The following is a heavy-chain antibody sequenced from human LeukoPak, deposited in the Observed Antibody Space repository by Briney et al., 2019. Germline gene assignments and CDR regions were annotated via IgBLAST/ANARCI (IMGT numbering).Heavy chain of an antibody. V-gene: IGHV3-48*03. CDR2: ISSSGSTI. D-gene: IGHD6-13*01. CDR1: GFTFSSYE. CDR3: ARESAAAGTTFDY. J-gene: IGHJ4*02. Sequence: PGGSLRLSCAASGFTFSSYEMNWVRQAPGKGLEWVSYISSSGSTIYYADSVKGRFTISRDNAKNSLYLQMNSLRAEDTAVYYCARESAAAGTTFDYWGQGTLVTVSS.